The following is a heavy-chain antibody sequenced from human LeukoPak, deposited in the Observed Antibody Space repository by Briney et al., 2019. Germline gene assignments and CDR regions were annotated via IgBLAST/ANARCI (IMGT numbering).Heavy chain of an antibody. CDR2: IKTDGSET. D-gene: IGHD3-10*01. CDR1: GFSFSNYW. Sequence: PGGSLRLSCAASGFSFSNYWMGWVRQAPGKGLACVANIKTDGSETYYVDSVKGRFTISRDNAKNSLFLQMNSLRAEDTAIYYCVSAIRGSPIDYWGQGTLVSVPP. CDR3: VSAIRGSPIDY. J-gene: IGHJ4*02. V-gene: IGHV3-7*01.